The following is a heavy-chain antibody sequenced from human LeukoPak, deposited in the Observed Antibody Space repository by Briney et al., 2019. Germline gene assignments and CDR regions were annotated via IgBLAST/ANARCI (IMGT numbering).Heavy chain of an antibody. D-gene: IGHD1-26*01. J-gene: IGHJ4*02. Sequence: QPGGSLRISCAASGFTFSSFAMHWVRQAPGKGLEYVSGISSNGGSTYYANSVKGRFTISRDNSKNTLYLQMGSLKTEDMAVYFCARVVGFGFDYWGQGTLVTVSS. CDR2: ISSNGGST. CDR1: GFTFSSFA. V-gene: IGHV3-64*01. CDR3: ARVVGFGFDY.